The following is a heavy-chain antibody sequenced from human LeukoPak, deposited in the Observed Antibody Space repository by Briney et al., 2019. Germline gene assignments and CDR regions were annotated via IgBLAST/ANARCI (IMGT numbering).Heavy chain of an antibody. CDR3: ARFFEF. CDR2: IYSSGST. CDR1: GDSVSSYSHY. J-gene: IGHJ4*02. Sequence: ASETLSLTCTVSGDSVSSYSHYRSWTRQPPGKGLEWIGYIYSSGSTNYNPSLKSRVTISVDTSKNQFSLKLRSVTAADTAVYHCARFFEFWGQGILVTVSS. V-gene: IGHV4-61*01.